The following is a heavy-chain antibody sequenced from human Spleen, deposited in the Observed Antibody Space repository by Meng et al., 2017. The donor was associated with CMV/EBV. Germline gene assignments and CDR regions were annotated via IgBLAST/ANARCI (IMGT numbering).Heavy chain of an antibody. Sequence: GESLKISCAASGFTFSSSWMHWVCQAPGKGLEWLSDISSSGDTTYYADSVKGRFTISRDNSKNTLYLQMNSLRAEDTAVYYCARADGVDTAMVMTLDTLDVWGQGTTVTVSS. D-gene: IGHD5-18*01. CDR1: GFTFSSSW. CDR2: ISSSGDTT. V-gene: IGHV3-48*01. J-gene: IGHJ6*02. CDR3: ARADGVDTAMVMTLDTLDV.